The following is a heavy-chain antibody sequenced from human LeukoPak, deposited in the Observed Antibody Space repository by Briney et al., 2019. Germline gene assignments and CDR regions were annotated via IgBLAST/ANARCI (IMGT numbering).Heavy chain of an antibody. CDR1: GESVSINSAA. D-gene: IGHD2-8*01. J-gene: IGHJ5*02. V-gene: IGHV6-1*01. Sequence: SQTLSLTCSISGESVSINSAAWNWIRQSPSRGLEWLGRTYYRSKWYYEYAASVKSRITVKSDTSKNQFSLQLNSVTPEDTAVYYCASTHGPIDHWGQGTPVTVSS. CDR2: TYYRSKWYY. CDR3: ASTHGPIDH.